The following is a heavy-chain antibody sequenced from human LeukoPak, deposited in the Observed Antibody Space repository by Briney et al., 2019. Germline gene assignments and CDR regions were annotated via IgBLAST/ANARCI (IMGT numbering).Heavy chain of an antibody. J-gene: IGHJ4*02. CDR3: ARRDFWSGYWAY. V-gene: IGHV4-34*01. CDR2: INHSGST. Sequence: PSETLSLTCAVYGGSFSGYYWSWIRQPPGKGLEWIGEINHSGSTNYNPSLKSRVTISVDTSKNQFSLKLSSVTAADTAVYYCARRDFWSGYWAYWGQGTLVTVSS. D-gene: IGHD3-3*01. CDR1: GGSFSGYY.